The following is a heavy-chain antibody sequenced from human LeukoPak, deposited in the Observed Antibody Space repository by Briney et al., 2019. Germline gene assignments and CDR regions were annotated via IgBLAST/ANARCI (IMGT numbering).Heavy chain of an antibody. D-gene: IGHD3-22*01. CDR3: ARVGMYYYGSSGYYYWFDP. V-gene: IGHV4-4*07. CDR2: IYTSGST. J-gene: IGHJ5*02. Sequence: SETLSLTCTVSGGSISSYYWSWIRQPAGKGLEWIGRIYTSGSTNYNPSLKSRVTMSVDTSKNQFSLKLSSVTAADTAVYYCARVGMYYYGSSGYYYWFDPWGQGTLVTVSS. CDR1: GGSISSYY.